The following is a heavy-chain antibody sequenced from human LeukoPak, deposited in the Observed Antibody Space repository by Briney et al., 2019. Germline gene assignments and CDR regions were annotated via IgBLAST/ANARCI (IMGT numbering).Heavy chain of an antibody. D-gene: IGHD6-19*01. J-gene: IGHJ4*02. CDR3: ARAVSGYYFDY. CDR1: GDSISSGRYY. V-gene: IGHV4-61*02. CDR2: IHTSGDT. Sequence: SQTLSLTCTVSGDSISSGRYYWTWLRQPAGKALEWIGRIHTSGDTNYSPSLKSRVTISRDTSKNHFSLNLSSVTAADTAVYYCARAVSGYYFDYWGQGTLVAVSS.